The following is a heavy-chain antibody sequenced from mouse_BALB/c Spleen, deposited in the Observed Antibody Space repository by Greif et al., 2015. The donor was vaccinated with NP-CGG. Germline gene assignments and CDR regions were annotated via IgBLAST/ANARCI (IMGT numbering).Heavy chain of an antibody. Sequence: EVHLVESGGGLVKPGGSLKLSCAASGFTFSSYAMSWVRQTPEKRLEWVATISSGGSYTYYPDSVKGRFTISRDNAKNTLYLQMSSLRSEDTAMYYCARLGDGYSYFDYWGQGTTLTVSS. CDR3: ARLGDGYSYFDY. V-gene: IGHV5-9-3*01. CDR2: ISSGGSYT. CDR1: GFTFSSYA. D-gene: IGHD2-3*01. J-gene: IGHJ2*01.